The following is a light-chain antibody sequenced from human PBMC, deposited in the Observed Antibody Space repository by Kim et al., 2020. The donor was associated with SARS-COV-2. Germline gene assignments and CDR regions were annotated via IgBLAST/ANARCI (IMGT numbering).Light chain of an antibody. CDR1: GLPNQF. Sequence: PGQTARITCSADGLPNQFAYWYPQRPGQAPVLVIYKDSERPSGISERFSGSSSGTTVTLTISGVQAEDEADYYCQSADKSGTFVIFGGGTQLTVL. V-gene: IGLV3-25*03. CDR2: KDS. CDR3: QSADKSGTFVI. J-gene: IGLJ2*01.